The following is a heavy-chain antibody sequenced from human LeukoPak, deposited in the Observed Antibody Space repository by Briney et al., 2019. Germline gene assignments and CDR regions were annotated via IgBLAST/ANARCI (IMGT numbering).Heavy chain of an antibody. CDR2: ISSGSSTI. CDR3: ARSRTGNYFDY. V-gene: IGHV3-48*01. D-gene: IGHD2-8*02. Sequence: GGSLRLSCAASGFAFSGYSMNWVRQAPGKGLEWLSYISSGSSTIYYADSVKGRFTISRDNAKNSLYLQMNSLRAEDTAVYYCARSRTGNYFDYWGQGTLVTVSP. J-gene: IGHJ4*02. CDR1: GFAFSGYS.